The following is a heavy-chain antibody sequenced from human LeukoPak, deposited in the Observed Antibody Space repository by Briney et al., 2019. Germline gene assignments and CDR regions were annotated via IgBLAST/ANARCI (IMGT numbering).Heavy chain of an antibody. CDR2: INHSGST. D-gene: IGHD3-10*01. J-gene: IGHJ4*02. V-gene: IGHV4-34*01. CDR3: ARGRLARGHYFDY. CDR1: GGSFSGYY. Sequence: SETLSLTCAVYGGSFSGYYWSWIRQPPGKGLEWIGEINHSGSTNYNPSLKSRVNISVDTSKNQFSLKLSSVTAADTAVYYCARGRLARGHYFDYWGQGTLVTVSS.